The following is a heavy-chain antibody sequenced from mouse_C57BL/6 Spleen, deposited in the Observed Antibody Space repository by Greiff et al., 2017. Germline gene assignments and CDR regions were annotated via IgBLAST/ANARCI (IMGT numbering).Heavy chain of an antibody. CDR2: IDPSDSYT. J-gene: IGHJ1*03. Sequence: VQLKQPGAELVMPGASVKLSCKASGYTFTSYWMHWVKQRPGQGLEWIGEIDPSDSYTNYNQKFKGKSTLTVDKSSSTAYMQLSSLTSEDSAVYYCARSSGGGYFDVWGTGTTVTVSS. V-gene: IGHV1-69*01. CDR3: ARSSGGGYFDV. CDR1: GYTFTSYW. D-gene: IGHD1-3*01.